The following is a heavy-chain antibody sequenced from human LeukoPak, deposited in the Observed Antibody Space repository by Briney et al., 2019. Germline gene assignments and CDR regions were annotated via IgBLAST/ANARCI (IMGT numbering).Heavy chain of an antibody. V-gene: IGHV1-18*01. CDR2: ISAYNGNT. Sequence: ASVKVSCKASGYTFTSYGISWVRQAPGQGLEWMGWISAYNGNTNYAQKLQGRVTMTTDTSTSTAYMELGSLRSDDTAVYYCARVCYDFWSGYYVGDYYFDYWGQGTLVTVSS. D-gene: IGHD3-3*01. CDR3: ARVCYDFWSGYYVGDYYFDY. CDR1: GYTFTSYG. J-gene: IGHJ4*02.